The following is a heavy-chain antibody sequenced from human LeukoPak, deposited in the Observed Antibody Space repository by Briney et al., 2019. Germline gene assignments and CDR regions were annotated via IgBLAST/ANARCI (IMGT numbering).Heavy chain of an antibody. CDR3: ARGSYYDSSGYYSDY. D-gene: IGHD3-22*01. CDR1: GFTFDDYA. V-gene: IGHV3-9*01. J-gene: IGHJ4*02. CDR2: ISWNSDTI. Sequence: GGSLRLSCAASGFTFDDYAMHWVRQAPGKGLEWVSGISWNSDTIYYADSVKGRFTISRDNAKNSLYLQMNSLRAEDTAVYYCARGSYYDSSGYYSDYWGQGTLVTVSS.